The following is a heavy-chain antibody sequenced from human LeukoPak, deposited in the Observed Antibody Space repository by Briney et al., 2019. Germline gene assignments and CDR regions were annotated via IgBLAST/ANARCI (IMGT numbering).Heavy chain of an antibody. CDR2: ISYDGSNK. J-gene: IGHJ4*02. CDR3: AKSKGWIAAAGGLDY. Sequence: GGSLRLSCAASGFTFSSYGVHWVRQAPGKGLEWVAGISYDGSNKYYADSVKGRFTISRDNSKNTLYLQMNSLRAEDTAVYYCAKSKGWIAAAGGLDYWGQGTLVTVSS. D-gene: IGHD6-13*01. CDR1: GFTFSSYG. V-gene: IGHV3-30*18.